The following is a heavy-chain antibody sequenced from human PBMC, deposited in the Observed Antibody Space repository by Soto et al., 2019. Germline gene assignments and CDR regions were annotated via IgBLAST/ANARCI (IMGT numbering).Heavy chain of an antibody. D-gene: IGHD6-13*01. V-gene: IGHV1-69*18. CDR1: GGAFNNYA. J-gene: IGHJ6*02. Sequence: QVQLVQSGAEVKRPGSSVNVSCKASGGAFNNYAIYWVRQAPGQGLEWLGTIVPVFPSVYYAPRFQGRLTKPAGDSPDKVYIVLTSLKSEDTAVYYCAREMPSTAAAYFYYGLNVWGQGTSVTGSS. CDR2: IVPVFPSV. CDR3: AREMPSTAAAYFYYGLNV.